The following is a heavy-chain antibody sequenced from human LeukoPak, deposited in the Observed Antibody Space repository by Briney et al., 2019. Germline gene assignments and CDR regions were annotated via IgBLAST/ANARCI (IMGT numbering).Heavy chain of an antibody. V-gene: IGHV3-48*03. CDR2: ISSSGSTI. Sequence: GGSLRLSCAASGFTFSSYEMNWVRQAPGKGLEWVSYISSSGSTIYYADSVKGRFTISRDNAKNSLYLQMNSLRAEDTAVYYCARVWFGELRVPYFWGQGTLVTVSS. J-gene: IGHJ4*02. D-gene: IGHD3-10*01. CDR1: GFTFSSYE. CDR3: ARVWFGELRVPYF.